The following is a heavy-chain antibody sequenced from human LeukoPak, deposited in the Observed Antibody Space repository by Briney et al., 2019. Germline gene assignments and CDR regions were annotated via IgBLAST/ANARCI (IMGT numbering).Heavy chain of an antibody. V-gene: IGHV4-39*01. D-gene: IGHD1-26*01. CDR1: GGSISSSSYY. CDR2: IFYSGST. Sequence: SETLSLTCTVSGGSISSSSYYWGWIRQPPGKGPEWVGSIFYSGSTYYNVSLESRVTISVDTSRNQFFLKLNSVTAADTAVYYCARLQRGGTYWLYYFDSWGQGTLVTVSS. J-gene: IGHJ4*02. CDR3: ARLQRGGTYWLYYFDS.